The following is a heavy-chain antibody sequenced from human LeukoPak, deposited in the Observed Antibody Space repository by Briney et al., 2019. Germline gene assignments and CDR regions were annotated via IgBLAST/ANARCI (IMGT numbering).Heavy chain of an antibody. J-gene: IGHJ6*02. Sequence: SETLSLTCAVYGGSFSGYYWSWIRQPPGKGLEWIGEINHSGSTNYNPSLKSRVTISVDTSKNQFSLKLSSVTAADTAVYYCARPTPYSSGLYGMDVWGQGTTVTVSS. CDR1: GGSFSGYY. CDR2: INHSGST. CDR3: ARPTPYSSGLYGMDV. D-gene: IGHD6-19*01. V-gene: IGHV4-34*01.